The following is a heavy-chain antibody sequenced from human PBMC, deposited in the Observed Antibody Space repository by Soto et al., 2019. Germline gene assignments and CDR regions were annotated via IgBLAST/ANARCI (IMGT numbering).Heavy chain of an antibody. J-gene: IGHJ4*02. V-gene: IGHV1-46*01. CDR1: GYTFAIHY. Sequence: QVQLVQSGAEVRKPGASVTISCKTSGYTFAIHYIHWERQAPGQGLEWMGMINPNDGSTSYVQKFQGRVTMIRDTSTRTVFLNMSRLTSDDTAVFFCAREDGGGGRRHDFWGQGTLITVSS. CDR2: INPNDGST. CDR3: AREDGGGGRRHDF. D-gene: IGHD2-15*01.